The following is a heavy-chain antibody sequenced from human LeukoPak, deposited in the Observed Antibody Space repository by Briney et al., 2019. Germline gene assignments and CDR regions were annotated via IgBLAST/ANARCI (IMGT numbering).Heavy chain of an antibody. V-gene: IGHV3-7*01. Sequence: PGGSLRLSCAASGFTFNSNWMTWVRQAPGKGLEWVANINRDGSEKYYVDSVKGRFTVSRDNAKISLYLQMNSLRAEDTAIYYCARAFYSSADYWGQGTLVAVSS. CDR2: INRDGSEK. D-gene: IGHD6-25*01. CDR3: ARAFYSSADY. CDR1: GFTFNSNW. J-gene: IGHJ4*02.